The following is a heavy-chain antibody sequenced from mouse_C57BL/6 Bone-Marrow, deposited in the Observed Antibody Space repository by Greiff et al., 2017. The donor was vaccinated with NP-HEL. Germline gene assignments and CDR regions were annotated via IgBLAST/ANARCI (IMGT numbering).Heavy chain of an antibody. CDR1: EYEFPSHD. CDR2: INSDGGST. D-gene: IGHD4-1*01. CDR3: ARHANWDEDWYFDV. Sequence: EVKLMESGGGLVQPGESLKLSCESNEYEFPSHDMSWVRKTPEKRLELVAAINSDGGSTYYPDTMERRFIISRDNTKKTLYLQMSSLRSEDTALYYCARHANWDEDWYFDVWGTGTTVTVSS. J-gene: IGHJ1*03. V-gene: IGHV5-2*01.